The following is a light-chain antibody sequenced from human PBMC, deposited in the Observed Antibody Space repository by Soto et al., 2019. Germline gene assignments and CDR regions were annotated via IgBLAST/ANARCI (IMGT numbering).Light chain of an antibody. CDR2: KAS. Sequence: DIQMTQSPSTLSASVGDRVTITCRASQSISSWLAWYQQKPGKAPNLLIYKASTLQSAVPSRFSGSGSGTEFTLTISSLQPDDFATYYCQQYNSYSTFGQGTKVEIK. CDR3: QQYNSYST. J-gene: IGKJ1*01. CDR1: QSISSW. V-gene: IGKV1-5*03.